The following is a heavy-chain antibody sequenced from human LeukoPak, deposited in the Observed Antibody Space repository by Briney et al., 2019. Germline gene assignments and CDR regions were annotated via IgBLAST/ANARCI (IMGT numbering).Heavy chain of an antibody. CDR1: GDSISGYY. J-gene: IGHJ4*02. V-gene: IGHV4-4*07. CDR2: INTSGST. Sequence: PSETLSLTCTVSGDSISGYYWSWIRQFAGKGLEWIGRINTSGSTNYKPSLKSRVTMSVDTSKNQFSLKLSPVTAADTAVYYCARDRSYGPDHWGQGTVCTVSS. D-gene: IGHD5-18*01. CDR3: ARDRSYGPDH.